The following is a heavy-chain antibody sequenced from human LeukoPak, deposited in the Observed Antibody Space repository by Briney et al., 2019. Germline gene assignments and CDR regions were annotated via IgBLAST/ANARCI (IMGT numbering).Heavy chain of an antibody. J-gene: IGHJ4*02. CDR2: ISSSSSYI. V-gene: IGHV3-21*01. D-gene: IGHD3-9*01. CDR3: ARAPYEILTPFDY. CDR1: GFTFSSYS. Sequence: TAGGSLRLSCAASGFTFSSYSMNWVRQAPGKGLEWVSSISSSSSYIYYADSVKGRFTISRDNAKNSLYLQMNSLRAEDTAVYYWARAPYEILTPFDYWGQGTLVTVSS.